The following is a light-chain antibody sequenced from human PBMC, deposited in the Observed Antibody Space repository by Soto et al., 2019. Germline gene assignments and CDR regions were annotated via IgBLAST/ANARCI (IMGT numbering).Light chain of an antibody. V-gene: IGLV2-14*03. CDR2: DVS. J-gene: IGLJ1*01. CDR3: SSYTSSSTYV. Sequence: QSALTQPASVSGSPGQSITISCNGTSSDVGGSNYVSWYQQHPGKAPKLIIFDVSHRPSGFSNRFSGSKSGNTASLTISGLQAEDEADYYCSSYTSSSTYVFGTGTKLTVL. CDR1: SSDVGGSNY.